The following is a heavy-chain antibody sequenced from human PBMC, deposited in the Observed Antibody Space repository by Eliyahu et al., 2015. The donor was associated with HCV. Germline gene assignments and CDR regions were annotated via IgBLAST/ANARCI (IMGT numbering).Heavy chain of an antibody. CDR1: DDSXSSYY. J-gene: IGHJ4*02. CDR3: ATHFDFWNGYPYYFTS. D-gene: IGHD3-3*01. CDR2: SYYSEST. V-gene: IGHV4-59*08. Sequence: QLQLQESGPGLVKPSETLSLXCAVSDDSXSSYYWSWIRQPPGKGLEWSGNSYYSESTNYNPSLESRVTIXVNTSKNQVSLRLSSVTAADTAVYYCATHFDFWNGYPYYFTSWGQGTLVTVSS.